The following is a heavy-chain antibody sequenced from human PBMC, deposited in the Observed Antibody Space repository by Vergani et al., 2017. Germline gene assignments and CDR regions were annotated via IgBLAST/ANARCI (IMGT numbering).Heavy chain of an antibody. V-gene: IGHV4-39*01. D-gene: IGHD3-9*01. CDR3: ARTESFILRYFRWAL. CDR2: IYHSGGA. Sequence: QLPLQESGPGLVKPSETLSLTCTVSGGSITSSSYYWGWIRQPPGKGLEWIGNIYHSGGAYYNPSLKGRVTISVDTSKNQFSLEVTSVTAADTAIYFCARTESFILRYFRWALWGQGTLVAVSS. J-gene: IGHJ4*02. CDR1: GGSITSSSYY.